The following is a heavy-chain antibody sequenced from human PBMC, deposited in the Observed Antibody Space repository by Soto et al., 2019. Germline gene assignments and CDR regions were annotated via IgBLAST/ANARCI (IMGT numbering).Heavy chain of an antibody. Sequence: QVQLVQSGAEVKKPGASVRVSCKASGYTCTNYHISWVRQAAGKGLEWMGWISAYNGNTNYGQKLQGGVTMTTDTPTGTAYMDLRSMRTADTAVYYCARDSPPPREWGQGTLVTVAA. V-gene: IGHV1-18*01. CDR1: GYTCTNYH. CDR2: ISAYNGNT. CDR3: ARDSPPPRE. J-gene: IGHJ4*02.